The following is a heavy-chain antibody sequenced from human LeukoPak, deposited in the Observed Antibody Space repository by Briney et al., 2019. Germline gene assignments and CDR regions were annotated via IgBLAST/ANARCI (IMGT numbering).Heavy chain of an antibody. CDR1: GGTFSSYA. Sequence: SVKVSCKASGGTFSSYAISWVRQAPGQGLEWMGRIVPILGIANYAQKFQGRVTITADKSTSTAYMELSSLRSEDKAVYYCARVEFGVYAIYYFDYWGQGTLVTVSS. V-gene: IGHV1-69*04. CDR2: IVPILGIA. CDR3: ARVEFGVYAIYYFDY. J-gene: IGHJ4*02. D-gene: IGHD2-8*01.